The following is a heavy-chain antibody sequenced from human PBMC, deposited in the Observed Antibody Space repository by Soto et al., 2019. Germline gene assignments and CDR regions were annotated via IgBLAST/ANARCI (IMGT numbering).Heavy chain of an antibody. Sequence: TLSLTCTVSGGSISNYYWSWIRQPPGKGLEWIGYMSHSGTTNYNPSLKSRVLISVDTSKNQFSLKLTSVTAADTAMYYCARDAYYFNYWGQGTLVTVSS. CDR3: ARDAYYFNY. CDR1: GGSISNYY. J-gene: IGHJ4*02. V-gene: IGHV4-59*01. CDR2: MSHSGTT.